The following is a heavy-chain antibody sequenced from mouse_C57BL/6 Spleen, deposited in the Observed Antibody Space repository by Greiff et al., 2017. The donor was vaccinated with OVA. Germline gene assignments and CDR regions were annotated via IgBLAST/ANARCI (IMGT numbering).Heavy chain of an antibody. Sequence: QVQLLQPGAELVKPGASVKLSCKASGYTFTSYWITWVKQRPGQGLEWIGDIYPGSGSTNYNEKFKSKATLTVDTSSSTAYMQLSSLTSEDAAVYYCARDSSGYGGYYFDYWGQGTTLTVSS. V-gene: IGHV1-55*01. J-gene: IGHJ2*01. CDR3: ARDSSGYGGYYFDY. CDR1: GYTFTSYW. CDR2: IYPGSGST. D-gene: IGHD3-2*02.